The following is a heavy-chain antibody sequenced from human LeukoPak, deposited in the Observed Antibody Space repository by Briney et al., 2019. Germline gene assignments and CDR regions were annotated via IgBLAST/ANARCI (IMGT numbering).Heavy chain of an antibody. CDR2: ISGGGIGI. V-gene: IGHV3-23*01. D-gene: IGHD3-22*01. CDR1: GFTFSTYW. CDR3: ARALYYYDSSGYHTPYYYGMDV. J-gene: IGHJ6*02. Sequence: SGGSLRLSCAASGFTFSTYWMSWVRQAPGKGLEWVSAISGGGIGIYYADSLKGRFTISRDDSKNTLYLRMNSLRAEDTAVYYCARALYYYDSSGYHTPYYYGMDVWGQGTTVTVSS.